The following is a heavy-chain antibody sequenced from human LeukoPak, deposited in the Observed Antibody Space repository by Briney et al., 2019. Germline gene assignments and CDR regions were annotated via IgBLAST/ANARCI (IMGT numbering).Heavy chain of an antibody. CDR2: INHSGST. J-gene: IGHJ2*01. D-gene: IGHD2-2*01. Sequence: SETLSLTCAVYGGSFSGYYWSWIRQPPGKGLEWLGEINHSGSTNYNPSLKSRVTISVDTSKNQFSLKLSSVTAADTAVYYCARGLVVPAATRYWYFDLWGRGTLVTVSS. CDR1: GGSFSGYY. V-gene: IGHV4-34*01. CDR3: ARGLVVPAATRYWYFDL.